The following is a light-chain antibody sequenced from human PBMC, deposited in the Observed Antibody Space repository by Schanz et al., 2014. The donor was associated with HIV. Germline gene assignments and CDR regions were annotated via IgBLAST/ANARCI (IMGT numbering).Light chain of an antibody. CDR3: QQYAALPQT. V-gene: IGKV3D-15*01. Sequence: EIVMTQSPATLSVSPGERATLSCRASQSVSSNLAWYQQKPGQAPRLLIYGASTRATGIPDRFRGSGSGTDFTLTITRLEPEDFAVYYCQQYAALPQTFGQGTKLEI. J-gene: IGKJ2*01. CDR2: GAS. CDR1: QSVSSN.